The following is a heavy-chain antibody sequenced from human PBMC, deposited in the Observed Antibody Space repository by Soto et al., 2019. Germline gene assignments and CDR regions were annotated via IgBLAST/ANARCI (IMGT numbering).Heavy chain of an antibody. Sequence: QVQLQESGPGLVKPSGTLSLTCDVSGGSISSSNWWSWVRQPPGKGLEWIGEIYHSGSTNYNPSLKSRVTLSVDKSKNQFSLKLSSVTAADTAVYYCARGRPEVSSSCDYWGQGTLVTVSS. CDR1: GGSISSSNW. J-gene: IGHJ4*02. CDR3: ARGRPEVSSSCDY. D-gene: IGHD6-13*01. V-gene: IGHV4-4*02. CDR2: IYHSGST.